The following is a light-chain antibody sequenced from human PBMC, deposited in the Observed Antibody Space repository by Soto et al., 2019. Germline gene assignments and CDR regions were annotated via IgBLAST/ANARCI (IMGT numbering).Light chain of an antibody. V-gene: IGKV3-15*01. CDR3: QQHDQGWT. CDR2: GAS. Sequence: EMVMTQSPATLSVYLGERATLSCRASQSVSTKLVWYQQKPGQAPRLLIYGASTRATGIPARFSGSGSGTEFTLTISSLQSEDFAVYYCQQHDQGWTFGQGTKVEIK. CDR1: QSVSTK. J-gene: IGKJ1*01.